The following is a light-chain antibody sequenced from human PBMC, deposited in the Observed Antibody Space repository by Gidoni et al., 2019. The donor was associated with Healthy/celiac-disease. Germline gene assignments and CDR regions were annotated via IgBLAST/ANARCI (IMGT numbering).Light chain of an antibody. Sequence: IWLTPSPAPLSLSPGERAPLSCRASQSVSSYLAWYQQKPGQAPRLLIYDASNRATGIPARFSGSGSGTDFTLTISSLEPEDFAVDYCQQRSNWGPLTFGGGTKVEIK. CDR1: QSVSSY. CDR3: QQRSNWGPLT. J-gene: IGKJ4*01. V-gene: IGKV3-11*01. CDR2: DAS.